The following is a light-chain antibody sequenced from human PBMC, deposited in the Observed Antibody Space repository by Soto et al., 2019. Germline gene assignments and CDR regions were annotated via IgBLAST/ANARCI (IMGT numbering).Light chain of an antibody. CDR3: QSYDSSLSVV. Sequence: QSVLTQPPSVSGAPGQRVTISCTRSSSNIGAGYDVHWYQQLPGTAPKLLIYVNSNRPSGVPDRFSGSKSGTSASLAITGLQAEDEADYYCQSYDSSLSVVFGGGTKLTVL. V-gene: IGLV1-40*01. CDR1: SSNIGAGYD. CDR2: VNS. J-gene: IGLJ2*01.